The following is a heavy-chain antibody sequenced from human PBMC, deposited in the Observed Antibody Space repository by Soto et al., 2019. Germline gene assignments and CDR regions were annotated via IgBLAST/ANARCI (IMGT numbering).Heavy chain of an antibody. D-gene: IGHD1-26*01. J-gene: IGHJ5*02. CDR3: ATQEVGGSYVYTFDP. V-gene: IGHV4-59*05. CDR2: IYYSGST. CDR1: GGSISGYY. Sequence: SETLSLTCTVSGGSISGYYWSWIRQPPGKGLEWIGSIYYSGSTYYNPSLKSRVTISVDTSKNQFSLKLSSVTAADTAVYYCATQEVGGSYVYTFDPWGQGTLVTVSS.